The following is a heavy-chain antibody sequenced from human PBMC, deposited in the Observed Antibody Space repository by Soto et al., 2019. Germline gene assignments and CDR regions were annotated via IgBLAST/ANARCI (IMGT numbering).Heavy chain of an antibody. V-gene: IGHV3-23*01. Sequence: GGSLRLSFASSGFTFISYAMSGVRQAPGKGLEWVSAISGSGGSTYYADSVKGRFTISRDNSKNTLYLQMNSLRAEDTAVYYCAKEIHYDSSGYYYDFAFDIWGQGTMVAV. CDR2: ISGSGGST. J-gene: IGHJ3*02. D-gene: IGHD3-22*01. CDR1: GFTFISYA. CDR3: AKEIHYDSSGYYYDFAFDI.